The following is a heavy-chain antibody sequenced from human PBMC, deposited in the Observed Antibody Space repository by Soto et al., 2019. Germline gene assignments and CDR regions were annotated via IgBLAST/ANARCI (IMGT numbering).Heavy chain of an antibody. J-gene: IGHJ6*02. CDR3: AKESGPMVRGVIAPPSDYYYGMDV. Sequence: GGSLRLSCAASGFTFSSYAMSWVRQAPGKGLEWVSAISGSGGSTYYADSVKGRFTISRDNSKNTLYLQMNSLRAEDTAVYYCAKESGPMVRGVIAPPSDYYYGMDVWGQGTTVTVSS. V-gene: IGHV3-23*01. CDR2: ISGSGGST. CDR1: GFTFSSYA. D-gene: IGHD3-10*01.